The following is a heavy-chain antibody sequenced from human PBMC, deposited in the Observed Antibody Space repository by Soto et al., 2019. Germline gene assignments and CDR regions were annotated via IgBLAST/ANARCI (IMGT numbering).Heavy chain of an antibody. CDR1: GFTFTSSA. Sequence: ASVKVSCKASGFTFTSSAVQWVRQARGQRLEWIGWIVVGSGNTNYAQKFQERVTITRDMSTSTAYMELSSLRSEDTAVYYCAADKNEYSSGWYDLYYYGMDVWG. D-gene: IGHD6-19*01. CDR2: IVVGSGNT. V-gene: IGHV1-58*01. CDR3: AADKNEYSSGWYDLYYYGMDV. J-gene: IGHJ6*02.